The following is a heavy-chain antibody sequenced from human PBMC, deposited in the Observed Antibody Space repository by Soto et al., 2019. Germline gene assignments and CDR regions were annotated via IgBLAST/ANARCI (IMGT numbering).Heavy chain of an antibody. CDR2: MYSSGTT. CDR1: GGFIISGGYY. CDR3: ARGSGITGTTKDWFDP. D-gene: IGHD1-7*01. J-gene: IGHJ5*02. Sequence: SETLSLTCTVSGGFIISGGYYWSWIRQSPGKGLEWIGYMYSSGTTYYNPSLKSRVTISIDASKNQFYLRLSSVTAADTAVYYCARGSGITGTTKDWFDPWGQGTLVTVSS. V-gene: IGHV4-30-4*01.